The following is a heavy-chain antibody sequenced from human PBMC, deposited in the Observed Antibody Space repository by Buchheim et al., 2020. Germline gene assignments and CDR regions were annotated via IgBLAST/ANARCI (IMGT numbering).Heavy chain of an antibody. J-gene: IGHJ6*02. V-gene: IGHV1-24*01. CDR3: ARDRWDCSGGSCLRNYNYYGMDV. CDR2: FDPQHGDI. Sequence: QVQLVQSGAEVEKPGASVKVSCKVSGYPLTELSIYWVRQTPGKGLEWVGGFDPQHGDITYAQRFQGRLTMTEDTSTDTAYMELNSLRSDDTAVYYCARDRWDCSGGSCLRNYNYYGMDVWGQGTT. CDR1: GYPLTELS. D-gene: IGHD2-15*01.